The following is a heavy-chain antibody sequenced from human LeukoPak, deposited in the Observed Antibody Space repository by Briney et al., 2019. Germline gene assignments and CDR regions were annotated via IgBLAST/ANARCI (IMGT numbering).Heavy chain of an antibody. CDR3: AKTYYDFWSGYSHDDY. CDR2: ISGSGGST. D-gene: IGHD3-3*01. V-gene: IGHV3-23*01. CDR1: GFTFSSYA. Sequence: GGSLRLSCAASGFTFSSYAMSWVRQAPGKGLELVSAISGSGGSTYYSDSVKGRFTISRDNSKNTLYLQMNSLRAEDTAVYYCAKTYYDFWSGYSHDDYWGQGTLVTVSS. J-gene: IGHJ4*02.